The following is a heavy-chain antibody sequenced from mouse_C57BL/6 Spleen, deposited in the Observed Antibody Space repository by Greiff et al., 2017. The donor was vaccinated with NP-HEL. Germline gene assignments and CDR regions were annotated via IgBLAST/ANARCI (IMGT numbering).Heavy chain of an antibody. Sequence: EVQGVESGGGLVQSGRSLRLSCATSGFTFSDFYMEWVRQAPGKGLEWIAASRNKANDYTTEYSASVKGRFNVSRDTSQSILYLQMNALRAEDTAICYCARDAGYYYGSDEGYFDVWGTGTTVTVYS. D-gene: IGHD1-1*01. CDR2: SRNKANDYTT. CDR1: GFTFSDFY. J-gene: IGHJ1*03. V-gene: IGHV7-1*01. CDR3: ARDAGYYYGSDEGYFDV.